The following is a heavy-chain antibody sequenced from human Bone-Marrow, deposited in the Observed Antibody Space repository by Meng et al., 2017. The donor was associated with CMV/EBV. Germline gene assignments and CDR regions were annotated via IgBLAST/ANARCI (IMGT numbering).Heavy chain of an antibody. CDR1: DGSFSGYY. J-gene: IGHJ4*02. CDR2: ISYDGSNK. V-gene: IGHV3-30*19. D-gene: IGHD2-2*01. CDR3: ARDESCSSTSCYGLGFDY. Sequence: LSLTCAMYDGSFSGYYWTWIRQAPGKGLEWVAVISYDGSNKYYADSVKGRFTISRDNSKNTLYLQMNSLRAEDTAVYYCARDESCSSTSCYGLGFDYWGQGTLVTVSS.